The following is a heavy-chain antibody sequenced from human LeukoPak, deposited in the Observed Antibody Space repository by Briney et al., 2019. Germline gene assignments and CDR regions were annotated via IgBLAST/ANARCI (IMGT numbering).Heavy chain of an antibody. V-gene: IGHV3-48*03. CDR2: ISSSSSTI. CDR3: ARENYDYVWGSFPFDY. D-gene: IGHD3-16*01. CDR1: GFTFSNYE. Sequence: GGSLRLSCAASGFTFSNYEMNWVRQAPGKGLEWVSYISSSSSTIYYADSVKGRFTISRDNAKNSLYLQMNSLRDEDTAVYYCARENYDYVWGSFPFDYWGQGTLVTVSS. J-gene: IGHJ4*02.